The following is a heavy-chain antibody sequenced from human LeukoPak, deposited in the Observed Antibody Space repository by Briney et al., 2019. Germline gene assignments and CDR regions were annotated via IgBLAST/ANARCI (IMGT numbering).Heavy chain of an antibody. J-gene: IGHJ3*02. V-gene: IGHV3-30*18. CDR1: GFTFSSYG. CDR2: ISYDGSNK. CDR3: AKLKGSGDAFDI. D-gene: IGHD6-25*01. Sequence: GGSLRLPCAASGFTFSSYGMHWVRQAPGKGLEWVAVISYDGSNKYYADSVKGRFTISRDNSKNTLYLQMNSLRAEDTAVYYCAKLKGSGDAFDIWGQGTMVTVSS.